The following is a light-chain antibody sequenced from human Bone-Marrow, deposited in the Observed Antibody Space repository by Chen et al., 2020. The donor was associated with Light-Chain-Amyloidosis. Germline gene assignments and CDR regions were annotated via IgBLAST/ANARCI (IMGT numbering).Light chain of an antibody. CDR2: QDF. CDR1: NLGDKY. J-gene: IGLJ2*01. V-gene: IGLV3-1*01. Sequence: SYELTQPPSVSVSPGQPARIPCSADNLGDKYTCWYQQKSGQSPLLIIYQDFKRPSGIPERFSGSNSGTTTTLAISGTQTLDEADDYWQAWDSRTVIFGGGTKLTVL. CDR3: QAWDSRTVI.